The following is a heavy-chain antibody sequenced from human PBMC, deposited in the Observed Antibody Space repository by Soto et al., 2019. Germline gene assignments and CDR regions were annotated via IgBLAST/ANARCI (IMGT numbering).Heavy chain of an antibody. V-gene: IGHV4-59*01. CDR1: GGSISSYY. CDR2: IYNSGST. D-gene: IGHD3-16*01. CDR3: ARLKQDYAVA. J-gene: IGHJ5*02. Sequence: PSETLSLTCTVSGGSISSYYWSWIRQPPGKGLEWIGFIYNSGSTNYNPSLKSRVTISMDTSRNQFSLILSSVTAADTAVYYCARLKQDYAVAWGQGTLVTVSS.